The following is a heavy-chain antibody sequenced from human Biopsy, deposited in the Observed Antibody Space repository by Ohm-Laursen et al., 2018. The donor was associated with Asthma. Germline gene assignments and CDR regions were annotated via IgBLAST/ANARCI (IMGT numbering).Heavy chain of an antibody. D-gene: IGHD2-2*01. CDR3: ARKAGSCISRTCFSLDF. CDR1: GGTFNTYV. CDR2: INSVFGAT. J-gene: IGHJ4*02. V-gene: IGHV1-69*13. Sequence: VKISCKPLGGTFNTYVIGWVRQAPGQGLEWMGGINSVFGATTYPQKFQDRVTITADDSTSTVYMELSSLRSEDTAVYYCARKAGSCISRTCFSLDFWGQGTLVTVSS.